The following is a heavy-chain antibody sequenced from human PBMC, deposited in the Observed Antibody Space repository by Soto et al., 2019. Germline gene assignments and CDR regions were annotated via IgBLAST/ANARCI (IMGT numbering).Heavy chain of an antibody. V-gene: IGHV4-39*01. Sequence: SETLSLTCTVSGGSIISSSYFWGWIRQPPGKGLEWIGSIYYGGSTYYTPSLKSRITISVDTSTNQFSLKLTSVTAADTALYYCATSSGSYGWFDPWGQGTLVTVSS. D-gene: IGHD1-26*01. CDR1: GGSIISSSYF. J-gene: IGHJ5*02. CDR3: ATSSGSYGWFDP. CDR2: IYYGGST.